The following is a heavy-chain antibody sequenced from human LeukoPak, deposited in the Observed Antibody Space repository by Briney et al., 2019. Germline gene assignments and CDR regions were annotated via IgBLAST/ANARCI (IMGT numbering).Heavy chain of an antibody. CDR3: TRADEYGGNTL. CDR2: INSDGSIT. V-gene: IGHV3-74*01. J-gene: IGHJ4*02. D-gene: IGHD4-23*01. CDR1: GFTFSDSW. Sequence: PGGSLRLSCAVSGFTFSDSWMHWVRQAPGKGLVWVSRINSDGSITAYADSVKGRFTISRDNAKNTLYLQMNSLRAEDTGVYYYTRADEYGGNTLWGQGTLVTVSS.